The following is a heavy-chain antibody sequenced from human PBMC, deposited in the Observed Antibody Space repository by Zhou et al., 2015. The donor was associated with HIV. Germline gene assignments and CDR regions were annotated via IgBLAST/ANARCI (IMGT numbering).Heavy chain of an antibody. J-gene: IGHJ1*01. Sequence: QVQLVQSGAEVKKPGSSVKVSCKASGGTFSSYAISWVRQAPGQGLEWMGGIIPIFGTANYAQKFQGRVTITADESTSTAYMELSSLRSEDTAVYYCASTTVRGAAAGTQYFQHWGQGTLVTVSS. V-gene: IGHV1-69*01. CDR2: IIPIFGTA. D-gene: IGHD6-13*01. CDR3: ASTTVRGAAAGTQYFQH. CDR1: GGTFSSYA.